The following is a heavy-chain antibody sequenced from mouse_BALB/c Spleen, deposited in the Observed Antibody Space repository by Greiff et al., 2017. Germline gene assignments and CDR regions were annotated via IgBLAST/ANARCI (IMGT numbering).Heavy chain of an antibody. CDR2: IYPGDGDT. V-gene: IGHV1-80*01. CDR3: ARETGYYFDY. CDR1: GYSFSSYW. J-gene: IGHJ2*01. Sequence: QVHVKQSGAELVRPGSSVKISCKASGYSFSSYWMNWVKQRPGQGLEWIGQIYPGDGDTNYNGKFEGKATLTADKSSSTAYMQLSSLTSEDSAVYFCARETGYYFDYWGQGTTLTVSS. D-gene: IGHD4-1*01.